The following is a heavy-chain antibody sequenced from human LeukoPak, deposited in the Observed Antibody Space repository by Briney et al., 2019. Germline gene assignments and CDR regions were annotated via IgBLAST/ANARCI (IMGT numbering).Heavy chain of an antibody. CDR2: ISYDGSNK. CDR3: ARDGYNYFDY. V-gene: IGHV3-30*03. Sequence: GGSLRLSCAASGFTFSTYGMHWVRQAPGKGLEWVAVISYDGSNKYYADSVKGRFTISRDNSKNTLYLQMNSLRAEDTAVYYCARDGYNYFDYWGQGTLVTVSS. J-gene: IGHJ4*02. CDR1: GFTFSTYG. D-gene: IGHD5-24*01.